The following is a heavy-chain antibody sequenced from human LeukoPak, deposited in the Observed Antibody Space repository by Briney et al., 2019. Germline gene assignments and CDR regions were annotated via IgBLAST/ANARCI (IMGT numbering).Heavy chain of an antibody. J-gene: IGHJ4*01. D-gene: IGHD1-26*01. CDR2: ISGSGDST. CDR3: AKDYTKGVGATDY. Sequence: GGSLRLSCAASGFTFSSYAMSWVRQVPGKGLEWVSSISGSGDSTYYADSVKGRFTISRDNSKNTLYLQMNSLSAEDTAVYYCAKDYTKGVGATDYWGHGTLVTVSS. V-gene: IGHV3-23*01. CDR1: GFTFSSYA.